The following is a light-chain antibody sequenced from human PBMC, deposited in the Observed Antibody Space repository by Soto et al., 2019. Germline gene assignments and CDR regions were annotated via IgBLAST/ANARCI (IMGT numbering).Light chain of an antibody. CDR3: QQYYSTPT. Sequence: DIVMTQSPDSLAVSLGERATINCKSSQSVLYSSNNKNYLAWYQQKPRQPPKLLIHWASTRESGVPDRFSGSGSGTDFTLTITSLQAEDVAIYYCQQYYSTPTFGQGTKVEIK. CDR2: WAS. V-gene: IGKV4-1*01. J-gene: IGKJ1*01. CDR1: QSVLYSSNNKNY.